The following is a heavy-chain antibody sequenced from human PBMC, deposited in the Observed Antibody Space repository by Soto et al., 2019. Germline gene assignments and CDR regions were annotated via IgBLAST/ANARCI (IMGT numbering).Heavy chain of an antibody. Sequence: GESLKISCAASGFTFDDYTMHWVRQAPGKGLEWVSLISWDGGSTYYADSVKGRFTISRDNNKNSLYLQMNSLRTEDTALYYCAKGHLATPVNYYGMDVWGQGTTVTVSS. V-gene: IGHV3-43*01. CDR1: GFTFDDYT. CDR2: ISWDGGST. CDR3: AKGHLATPVNYYGMDV. J-gene: IGHJ6*02. D-gene: IGHD5-12*01.